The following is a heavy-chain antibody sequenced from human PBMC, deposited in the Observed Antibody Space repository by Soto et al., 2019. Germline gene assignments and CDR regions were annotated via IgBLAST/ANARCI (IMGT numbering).Heavy chain of an antibody. CDR3: AKSLYYYDSSPLDH. J-gene: IGHJ4*02. Sequence: VGSLRLSCAAAGFDFEDYAMHWVRQVPGKGLEWVSLTNSDGTDSYYMDSVKGRFTISRDNAKSTLYLQMDRLRPEDTALYFCAKSLYYYDSSPLDHWGQGTLVTVSS. V-gene: IGHV3-43D*04. CDR1: GFDFEDYA. D-gene: IGHD3-22*01. CDR2: TNSDGTDS.